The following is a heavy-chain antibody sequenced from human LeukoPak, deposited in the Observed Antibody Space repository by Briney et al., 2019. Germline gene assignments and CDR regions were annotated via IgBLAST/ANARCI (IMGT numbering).Heavy chain of an antibody. J-gene: IGHJ4*02. D-gene: IGHD5-18*01. Sequence: SETLSLTCTVSGVSISADYWSWIRQPPGEALEWIGHLYFSGSTNYNPSLKSRVTISEDTSKNQFSLKLSSVTAADTAVYYCARVRRRGYSYGQPDYWGQGTLVTVSS. CDR1: GVSISADY. CDR3: ARVRRRGYSYGQPDY. V-gene: IGHV4-59*12. CDR2: LYFSGST.